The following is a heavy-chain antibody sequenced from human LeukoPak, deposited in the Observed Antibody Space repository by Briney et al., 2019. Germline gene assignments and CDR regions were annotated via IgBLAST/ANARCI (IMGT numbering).Heavy chain of an antibody. CDR2: FDPEDGET. V-gene: IGHV1-24*01. Sequence: GASVKVSCKVSGYTLTELSMHWVRQAPGKGLEWMGGFDPEDGETIYAQKFQGRVTMTEDTSTDTAYMELSSLRSEDTAVYYCATCRAYYDSSGYYNSYAFDIWGQGTMVTVSS. J-gene: IGHJ3*02. CDR1: GYTLTELS. CDR3: ATCRAYYDSSGYYNSYAFDI. D-gene: IGHD3-22*01.